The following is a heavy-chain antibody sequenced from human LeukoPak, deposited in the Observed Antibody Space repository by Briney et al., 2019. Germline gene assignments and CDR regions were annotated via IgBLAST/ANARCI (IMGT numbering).Heavy chain of an antibody. CDR2: IKTDGSEK. J-gene: IGHJ4*02. CDR3: ARGARGP. CDR1: GFTFSSYW. Sequence: GGSLRLSCEASGFTFSSYWMSWVRQAPGKGLEWVANIKTDGSEKYYVDSVKGRFTISRDNAKNSLYLQMNSLRAEDTAVYYCARGARGPWGQGTLVTVSS. V-gene: IGHV3-7*03.